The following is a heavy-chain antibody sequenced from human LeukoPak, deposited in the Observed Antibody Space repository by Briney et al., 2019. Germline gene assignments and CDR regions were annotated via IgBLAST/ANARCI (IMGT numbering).Heavy chain of an antibody. J-gene: IGHJ6*02. Sequence: GESLRLSCAASGFAVSSNYMSWVRQAPGKGLEWVSVIYSGGSTYYADSVKGRFTISRDNSKNTLYLQMNSLRAEDTAVYYCAREPPDYYYYGMDVWGQGTTVTVSS. V-gene: IGHV3-53*05. CDR1: GFAVSSNY. CDR2: IYSGGST. CDR3: AREPPDYYYYGMDV.